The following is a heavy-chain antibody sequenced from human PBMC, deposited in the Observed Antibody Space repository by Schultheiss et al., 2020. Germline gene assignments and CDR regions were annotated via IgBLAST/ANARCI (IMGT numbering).Heavy chain of an antibody. CDR3: ARAQSDLDPCLDY. Sequence: WGSLRLSCAASGFTFSSYAMHWIRQAPGKGLEWISYISMSGITIYYADSVKGRFTISRDNAKNSLYLQMNNLRAEDTAVYYCARAQSDLDPCLDYWGQGTLVTVSS. J-gene: IGHJ4*02. CDR2: ISMSGITI. CDR1: GFTFSSYA. V-gene: IGHV3-48*04.